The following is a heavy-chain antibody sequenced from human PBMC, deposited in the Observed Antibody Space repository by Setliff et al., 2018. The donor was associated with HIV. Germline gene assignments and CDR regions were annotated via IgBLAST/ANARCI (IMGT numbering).Heavy chain of an antibody. CDR1: GYSISSGYY. Sequence: SETLSLTCAVSGYSISSGYYWGWIRQPPGKGLEWVGSIYHNGNTYYNPSLKSRATISVDTSKNQFSLKLSSVTAADTAVYYCATHVLQFLEWLSHFDYWGQGTLVTVSS. CDR3: ATHVLQFLEWLSHFDY. D-gene: IGHD3-3*01. V-gene: IGHV4-38-2*01. CDR2: IYHNGNT. J-gene: IGHJ4*02.